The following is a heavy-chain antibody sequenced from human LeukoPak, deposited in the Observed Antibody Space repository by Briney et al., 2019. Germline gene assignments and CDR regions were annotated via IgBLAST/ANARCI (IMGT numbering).Heavy chain of an antibody. V-gene: IGHV1-69*13. CDR1: GGTFSSYA. Sequence: ASVKVSCKASGGTFSSYAISWVRQAPGQGLEWMGGIIPIFGTANYAQKFQGRATITADESTSTAYMELSSLRSEDTAVYYCATMGLSKAYDHWVYYYYYMDVWGKGTTVTISS. D-gene: IGHD5-12*01. CDR3: ATMGLSKAYDHWVYYYYYMDV. CDR2: IIPIFGTA. J-gene: IGHJ6*03.